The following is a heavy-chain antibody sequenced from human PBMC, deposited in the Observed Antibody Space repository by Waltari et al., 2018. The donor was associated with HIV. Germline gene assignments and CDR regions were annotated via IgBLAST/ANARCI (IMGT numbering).Heavy chain of an antibody. D-gene: IGHD2-21*01. CDR3: AHRGGIRTTWPFFDL. CDR1: GFSLDTGGVG. V-gene: IGHV2-5*01. Sequence: QITLKESGPTLAPPTQTLTLTCNFSGFSLDTGGVGVGWVRQPPGKALVLLAVVYWNVDQHYNPSLGSRITITKETSKNQVVLTMISLDPVHTGPYSCAHRGGIRTTWPFFDLGGQGALVTVAS. CDR2: VYWNVDQ. J-gene: IGHJ4*02.